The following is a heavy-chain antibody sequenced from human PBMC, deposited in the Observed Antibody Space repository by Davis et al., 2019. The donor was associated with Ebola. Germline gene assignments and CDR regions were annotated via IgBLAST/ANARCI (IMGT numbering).Heavy chain of an antibody. CDR2: MNPNSGGT. J-gene: IGHJ4*02. CDR1: GYTFTGYY. Sequence: ASVKVSCKASGYTFTGYYMHWVRQAPGQGLEWMGWMNPNSGGTKYAQDFQGRVTMTRDTSISTAYMELSRLRSDDTAVYYCARDRECSGGDCPGVFDYWGQGTLVTVSS. D-gene: IGHD2-21*02. CDR3: ARDRECSGGDCPGVFDY. V-gene: IGHV1-2*02.